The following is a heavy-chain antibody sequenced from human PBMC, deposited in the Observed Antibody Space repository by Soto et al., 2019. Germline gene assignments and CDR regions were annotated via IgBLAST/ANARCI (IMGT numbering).Heavy chain of an antibody. CDR2: INYNGVYS. CDR1: GFFFSSSD. J-gene: IGHJ4*02. V-gene: IGHV3-21*06. Sequence: EGQLVESGGGLVEPGGSLRLSCAASGFFFSSSDMTWVRQAPGKGLEYVSSINYNGVYSFYAEAAKGRFVIYRDNAKNSLFLQMNSLTAEDTAVYFCARKSNSDMSGYDYFDYWGQGTLVIVSS. D-gene: IGHD3-22*01. CDR3: ARKSNSDMSGYDYFDY.